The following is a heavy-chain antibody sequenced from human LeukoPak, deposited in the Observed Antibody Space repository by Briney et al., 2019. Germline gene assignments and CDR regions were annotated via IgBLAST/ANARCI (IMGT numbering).Heavy chain of an antibody. V-gene: IGHV4-59*01. D-gene: IGHD5-12*01. Sequence: SETLSLTCTVSGGSISSYYWSWIRQPPGKGLERIGFISYSGSTGYRPSLKSRVTISVDTSKNQFSLKLSSVTAADTAVYYCARGGGYDWGAFDYWGQGTLVTVSS. CDR3: ARGGGYDWGAFDY. J-gene: IGHJ4*02. CDR2: ISYSGST. CDR1: GGSISSYY.